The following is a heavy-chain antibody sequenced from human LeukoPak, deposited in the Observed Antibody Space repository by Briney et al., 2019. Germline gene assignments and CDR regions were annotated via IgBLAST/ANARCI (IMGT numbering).Heavy chain of an antibody. Sequence: PGGSLRLSCAASGFTFSSNSMNSVRQAPGNGREWVSSISSSSSYIYYADSVKGRFTISRDNAKNSLYLQMNSLRAEDTAVYYCARDLYYYDSREDVWGQGTTVTVSS. CDR2: ISSSSSYI. CDR3: ARDLYYYDSREDV. CDR1: GFTFSSNS. D-gene: IGHD3-22*01. J-gene: IGHJ6*02. V-gene: IGHV3-21*01.